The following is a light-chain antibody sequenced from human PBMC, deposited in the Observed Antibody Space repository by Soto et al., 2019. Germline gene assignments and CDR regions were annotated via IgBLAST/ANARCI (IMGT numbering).Light chain of an antibody. Sequence: DIQMTQSPSSLSASVGDRVTISCRASQSIRTYLTWYQQKPGKVPKLLIYSASSLDSGVPSRFSGSGSGTDFTLTINSLQPDDFATYYCQQADGTPLTFGGGTRVDIK. J-gene: IGKJ4*01. V-gene: IGKV1-39*01. CDR3: QQADGTPLT. CDR2: SAS. CDR1: QSIRTY.